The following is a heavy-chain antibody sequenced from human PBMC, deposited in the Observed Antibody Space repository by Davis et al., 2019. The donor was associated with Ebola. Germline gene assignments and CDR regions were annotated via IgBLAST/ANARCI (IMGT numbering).Heavy chain of an antibody. CDR3: ANDDYIWGKSDY. CDR2: ISGSGGST. CDR1: GFTFSSYG. Sequence: GESLKISCAASGFTFSSYGMHWVRQAPGKGLEWVSAISGSGGSTYYADSVKGRFTISRDNSKNTLYLQMNSLRAEDTAVYYCANDDYIWGKSDYWGQGTLVTVSS. J-gene: IGHJ4*02. D-gene: IGHD3-16*01. V-gene: IGHV3-23*01.